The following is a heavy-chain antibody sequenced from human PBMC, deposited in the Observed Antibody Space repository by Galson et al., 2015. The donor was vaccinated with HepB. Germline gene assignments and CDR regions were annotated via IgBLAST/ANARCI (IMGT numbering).Heavy chain of an antibody. D-gene: IGHD3-10*01. CDR3: ARSPVFGGSGSYLLGPYYYGMDV. Sequence: SLRLSCAASGFTFSSYGMHWVRQAPGKGLEWVANIKQDGSEKYYVDSVKGRFTISRDNAKNSLYLQMNSLRAEDTAVYYCARSPVFGGSGSYLLGPYYYGMDVWGQGTTVTVSS. CDR1: GFTFSSYG. V-gene: IGHV3-7*01. CDR2: IKQDGSEK. J-gene: IGHJ6*02.